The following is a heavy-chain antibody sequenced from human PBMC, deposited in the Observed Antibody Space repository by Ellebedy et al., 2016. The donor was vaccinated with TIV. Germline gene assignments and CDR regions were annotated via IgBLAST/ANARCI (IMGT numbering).Heavy chain of an antibody. CDR2: INHSGST. V-gene: IGHV4-34*01. D-gene: IGHD3-3*01. Sequence: MPGGSLRLSCAVYGGSFSGYYWSWIRQPPGKGLEWIGEINHSGSTNYNPSLKSRVTISVDTSKNQFSLKLSSVTAADTAVYYCARGPRTFRAGSGYFDYWGQGTLVTVSS. CDR1: GGSFSGYY. J-gene: IGHJ4*02. CDR3: ARGPRTFRAGSGYFDY.